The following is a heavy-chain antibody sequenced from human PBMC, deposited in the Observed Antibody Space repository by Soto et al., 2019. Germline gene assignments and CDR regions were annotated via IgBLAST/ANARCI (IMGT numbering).Heavy chain of an antibody. D-gene: IGHD3-22*01. V-gene: IGHV1-18*01. Sequence: XSVKGSCTPSGYNFTAYGLCWRRQAPGQRPEWMGWVSTNNADTNYAEKFQGRVTMTTDKSTTTTYMELRSLRSDDTAVYYCAREPHTDSSAYYSFAYWGQGTLVTVSS. CDR3: AREPHTDSSAYYSFAY. CDR2: VSTNNADT. CDR1: GYNFTAYG. J-gene: IGHJ4*02.